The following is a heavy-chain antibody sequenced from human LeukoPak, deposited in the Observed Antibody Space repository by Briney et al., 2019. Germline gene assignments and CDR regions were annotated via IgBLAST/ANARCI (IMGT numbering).Heavy chain of an antibody. CDR3: ARDLTDYDPDPTDPSIDNWFDP. D-gene: IGHD3-3*01. Sequence: GGSLRLSCAASGFTFSKFSMNWVRQAPGKGLEWVSSISSSSSYIYYADSVKGRFTISRDNAKNSLYLQMNSLRAEDTAVYYCARDLTDYDPDPTDPSIDNWFDPWGQGTLVTVSS. CDR1: GFTFSKFS. J-gene: IGHJ5*02. CDR2: ISSSSSYI. V-gene: IGHV3-21*01.